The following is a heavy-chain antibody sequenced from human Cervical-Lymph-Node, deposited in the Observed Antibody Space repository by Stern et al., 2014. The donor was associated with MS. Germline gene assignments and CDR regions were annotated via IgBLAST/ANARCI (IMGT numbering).Heavy chain of an antibody. CDR1: GGSISSRY. V-gene: IGHV4-59*08. J-gene: IGHJ4*02. CDR2: ISHSGDT. CDR3: ARLSTAVDF. Sequence: QLQLQESGPGLVKPSETLSLTCAVSGGSISSRYWGWIRQPPGKGLEWIGLISHSGDTKYNPSPKSRVTISLDTSKNQFPLKVPSVTAADTAVYYCARLSTAVDFWGQGTLVTVSS.